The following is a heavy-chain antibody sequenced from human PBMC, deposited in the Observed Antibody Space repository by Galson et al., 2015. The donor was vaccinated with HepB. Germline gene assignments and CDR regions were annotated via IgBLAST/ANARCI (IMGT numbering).Heavy chain of an antibody. Sequence: SVKVSCKASGYTFSSYSITWVRQAPGQGLEWVGWISPHNRYTNYAQNSQGRVTMTTDTSTTTAYMELRSLRSDDTAVYYCARGALVVAVGATQNNWFDPWGRGTLVTVSS. J-gene: IGHJ5*02. CDR1: GYTFSSYS. V-gene: IGHV1-18*01. CDR2: ISPHNRYT. CDR3: ARGALVVAVGATQNNWFDP. D-gene: IGHD2-15*01.